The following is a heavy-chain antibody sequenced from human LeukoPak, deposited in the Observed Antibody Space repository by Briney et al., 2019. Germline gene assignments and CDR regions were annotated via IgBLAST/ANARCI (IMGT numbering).Heavy chain of an antibody. CDR3: ARGGRYCSSTSCPYYYYYYYMDV. D-gene: IGHD2-2*01. V-gene: IGHV3-11*04. CDR2: ISSGGSTI. Sequence: PGGSLRLSCAASGFTFSDYYMSWIRQAPGKGLEWVSYISSGGSTIYYADSVKGRFTISRDNAKNSLYLQMNSLRAEDTAVYYCARGGRYCSSTSCPYYYYYYYMDVWGKGTTVTVSS. CDR1: GFTFSDYY. J-gene: IGHJ6*03.